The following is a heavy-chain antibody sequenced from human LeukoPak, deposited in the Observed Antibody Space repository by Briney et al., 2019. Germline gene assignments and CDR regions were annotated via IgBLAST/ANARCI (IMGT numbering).Heavy chain of an antibody. V-gene: IGHV3-7*03. CDR2: IKEDGSEK. J-gene: IGHJ4*02. CDR1: GFTFSRYW. Sequence: QPGGSLRLSCAASGFTFSRYWMTWVRQAPGRGLEWLANIKEDGSEKFYVASVKGRFTISRDNAKNSLYLQMNSLRAEDTAVYYCARLMGYDDSGFDYWGQGTLVTVSS. D-gene: IGHD5-12*01. CDR3: ARLMGYDDSGFDY.